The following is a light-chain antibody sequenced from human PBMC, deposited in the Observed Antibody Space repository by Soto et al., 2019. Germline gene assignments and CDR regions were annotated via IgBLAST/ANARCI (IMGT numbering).Light chain of an antibody. V-gene: IGKV1-39*01. CDR2: DAS. CDR1: QSINTF. J-gene: IGKJ1*01. CDR3: QQSYYIPWT. Sequence: DIQMTQSPASLSASVGDTVTITCRGSQSINTFLSWYRHTPGKAPELLIYDASTLQIGVPSRFSGSGYGTEFTLTISSLQSEDFATYYCQQSYYIPWTFGQGTKV.